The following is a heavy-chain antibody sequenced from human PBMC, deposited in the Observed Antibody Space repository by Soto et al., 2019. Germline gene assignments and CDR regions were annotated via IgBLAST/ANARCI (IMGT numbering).Heavy chain of an antibody. CDR2: IIPILGIA. V-gene: IGHV1-69*02. CDR1: GGPFSSYS. Sequence: GASVKVSCKASGGPFSSYSISWVRQAPGQGLEWMGRIIPILGIANYAQKFQGRVTITADKSTSTAYMELSSLRSEDTAVYYCARSLGYCSSTSCYEGGDFDYWGQGTLVTVSS. CDR3: ARSLGYCSSTSCYEGGDFDY. D-gene: IGHD2-2*01. J-gene: IGHJ4*02.